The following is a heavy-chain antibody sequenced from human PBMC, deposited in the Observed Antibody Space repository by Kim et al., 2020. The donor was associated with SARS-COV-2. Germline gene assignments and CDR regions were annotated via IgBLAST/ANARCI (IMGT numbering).Heavy chain of an antibody. CDR2: IYYSGST. CDR1: GGSISSSSYY. Sequence: SETLSLTCTVSGGSISSSSYYWGWIRQPPGKGLEWIGSIYYSGSTYYNPSLKSRVTISVDTSKNQFSLKLSSVTAADTAVYYCARHLNTDILTDAFDIWGQGTMVTVSS. V-gene: IGHV4-39*01. D-gene: IGHD3-9*01. CDR3: ARHLNTDILTDAFDI. J-gene: IGHJ3*02.